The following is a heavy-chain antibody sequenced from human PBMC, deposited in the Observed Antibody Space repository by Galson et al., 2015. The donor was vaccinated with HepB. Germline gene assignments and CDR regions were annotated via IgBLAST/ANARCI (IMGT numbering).Heavy chain of an antibody. J-gene: IGHJ4*02. Sequence: SVKVSCKASGYTFTDYYMHWVRQAPGQGLEWMGRINPNSGGTSYAQKFQGRVTMTTDTSISTAYMELSRLISDDTALYYCARETFLTGYLGVIGRGERYYFDYWGQGTLVTVSS. CDR2: INPNSGGT. CDR3: ARETFLTGYLGVIGRGERYYFDY. D-gene: IGHD3-9*01. CDR1: GYTFTDYY. V-gene: IGHV1-2*06.